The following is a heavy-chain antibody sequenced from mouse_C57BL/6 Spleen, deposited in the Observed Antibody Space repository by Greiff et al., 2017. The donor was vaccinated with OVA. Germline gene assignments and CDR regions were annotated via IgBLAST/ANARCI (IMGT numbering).Heavy chain of an antibody. CDR3: ARWRGGAVAY. J-gene: IGHJ2*01. CDR1: GYTFTSYG. Sequence: VQLQQSGAELARPGASVKLSCKASGYTFTSYGISWVKQRTGQGLEWIGEIYPRSGNTYYTEKFKGKATLTADKSSSTADMELRSLTSEGSAVCFCARWRGGAVAYWGQGTTLTVSS. D-gene: IGHD1-1*02. CDR2: IYPRSGNT. V-gene: IGHV1-81*01.